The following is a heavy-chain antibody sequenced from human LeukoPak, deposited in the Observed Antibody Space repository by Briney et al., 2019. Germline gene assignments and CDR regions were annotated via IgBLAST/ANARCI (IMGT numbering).Heavy chain of an antibody. CDR3: AKDPYGDPGTGQFDY. D-gene: IGHD4-17*01. V-gene: IGHV3-9*01. CDR2: ISWNSGSI. CDR1: GFTFDDYA. J-gene: IGHJ4*02. Sequence: GGSLRLSCAASGFTFDDYAMHWVRQAPGKGLEWVSGISWNSGSIGYADSVKGRFTISRDNAKSSLYLQMDSLRAEDTALYYCAKDPYGDPGTGQFDYWGQGTLVTVSS.